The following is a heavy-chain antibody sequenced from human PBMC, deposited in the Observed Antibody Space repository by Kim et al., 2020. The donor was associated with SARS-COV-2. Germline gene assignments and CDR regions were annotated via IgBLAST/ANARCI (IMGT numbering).Heavy chain of an antibody. Sequence: GGSLRLSCSASGFTFDDHAMHWVRQSPGTALEWVAGISWKGGSTSYRDSVRGRFTISRDNGKNLIFLQMTSLRPDDTATYFCARDYNMAVAGPIDNWGQGTKVTVSS. V-gene: IGHV3-9*01. D-gene: IGHD6-19*01. J-gene: IGHJ4*02. CDR2: ISWKGGST. CDR1: GFTFDDHA. CDR3: ARDYNMAVAGPIDN.